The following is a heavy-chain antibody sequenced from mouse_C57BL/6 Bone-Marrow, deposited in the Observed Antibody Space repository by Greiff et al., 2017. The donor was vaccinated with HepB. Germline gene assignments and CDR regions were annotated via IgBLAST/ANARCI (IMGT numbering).Heavy chain of an antibody. J-gene: IGHJ1*03. D-gene: IGHD1-1*01. CDR3: TSSLVAFCCYFDV. Sequence: EVQLQQSGAELVRPGASVKLSCTASGFNIKDDYMHWVKQRPEQGLEWIGWIDPDNSDTEYATKFKGKATITADTSSNTAYLQLSSLTSEDTAVYYCTSSLVAFCCYFDVWGTGTAITVSA. CDR2: IDPDNSDT. CDR1: GFNIKDDY. V-gene: IGHV14-4*01.